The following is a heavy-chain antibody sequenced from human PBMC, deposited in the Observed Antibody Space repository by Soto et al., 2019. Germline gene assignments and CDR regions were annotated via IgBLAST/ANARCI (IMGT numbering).Heavy chain of an antibody. CDR3: ARGKGSSVFFDY. D-gene: IGHD2-15*01. J-gene: IGHJ4*02. CDR2: IYSGGST. CDR1: GFTVSSNY. V-gene: IGHV3-53*01. Sequence: PGGSLRLSCAVSGFTVSSNYMSWVRQAPGKGLEWVSVIYSGGSTYYADSVKGRVTISRDSSKNTLFLQMNTLRAEDTAVYYCARGKGSSVFFDYWGQGTLVTVSS.